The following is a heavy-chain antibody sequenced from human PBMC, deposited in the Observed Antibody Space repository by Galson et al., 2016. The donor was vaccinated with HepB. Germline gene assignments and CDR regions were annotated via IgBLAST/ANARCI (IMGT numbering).Heavy chain of an antibody. CDR2: INVHNGYT. D-gene: IGHD3-16*01. J-gene: IGHJ4*02. V-gene: IGHV1-18*01. CDR1: GYTFSTYG. CDR3: ARGPRGGVDY. Sequence: QSGAEVKQPGASVKVSCKASGYTFSTYGIAWVRQAPGKGLEWLGWINVHNGYTNYAQSLQGRVTVTTDTSTNTAYMDLRSLTSDDPAVYYCARGPRGGVDYWGQGTLVTVSS.